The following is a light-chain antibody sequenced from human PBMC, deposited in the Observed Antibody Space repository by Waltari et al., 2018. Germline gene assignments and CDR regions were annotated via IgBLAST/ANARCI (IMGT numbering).Light chain of an antibody. J-gene: IGLJ2*01. V-gene: IGLV2-14*03. CDR2: DVS. Sequence: QSALTQPASVSGSPGQSITISCTGTSSDVGSYNYVSWYQQYPGRAPQLMIYDVSSRPSGVSNRVSGSKSGNTASLTISGLQPEDEATYYCSSYSRSAFLFGGGTKLTVL. CDR1: SSDVGSYNY. CDR3: SSYSRSAFL.